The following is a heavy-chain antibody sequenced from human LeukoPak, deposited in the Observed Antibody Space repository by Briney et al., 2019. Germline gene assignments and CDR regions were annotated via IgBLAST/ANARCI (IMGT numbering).Heavy chain of an antibody. CDR3: SFAEG. CDR2: ISYDGSNK. Sequence: GGSLRLSCAASGFTFSSYAVHWVRQAPGKGLEWVAVISYDGSNKYYADSVKGRFTISRDNSKNTLYLQMNSLRAEDTAVYYSSFAEGRGQGTLVTVSS. CDR1: GFTFSSYA. D-gene: IGHD1-14*01. J-gene: IGHJ4*02. V-gene: IGHV3-30-3*01.